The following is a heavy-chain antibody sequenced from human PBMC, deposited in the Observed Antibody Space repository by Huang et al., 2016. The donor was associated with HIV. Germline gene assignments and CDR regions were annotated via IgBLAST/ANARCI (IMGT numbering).Heavy chain of an antibody. Sequence: QVQLVQSGAEVKKPGSSVKVSYKASGDSFSSYAFTWVRQAQGQGLEWMGGIIPMCGPAEYAQKFQGRITISADESTKTAYLELSSLRAEDTATYYCVRGLGSTNRGFDIWGQGTLVTVSS. V-gene: IGHV1-69*01. J-gene: IGHJ4*02. CDR3: VRGLGSTNRGFDI. CDR1: GDSFSSYA. D-gene: IGHD7-27*01. CDR2: IIPMCGPA.